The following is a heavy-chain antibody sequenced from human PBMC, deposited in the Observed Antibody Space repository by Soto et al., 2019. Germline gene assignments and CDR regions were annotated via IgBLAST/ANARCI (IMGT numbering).Heavy chain of an antibody. J-gene: IGHJ5*01. D-gene: IGHD3-3*01. CDR3: ARQITIFGVGNFWSDS. CDR2: IYYSGST. CDR1: GGSISSYY. Sequence: PSETLSLTCTVSGGSISSYYWSWIRQPPGKGLEWIGYIYYSGSTNYNPSLKSRVTISVDTSKNQFSLKLSSVTAADTAVYYCARQITIFGVGNFWSDSWGKGNLVTVSS. V-gene: IGHV4-59*08.